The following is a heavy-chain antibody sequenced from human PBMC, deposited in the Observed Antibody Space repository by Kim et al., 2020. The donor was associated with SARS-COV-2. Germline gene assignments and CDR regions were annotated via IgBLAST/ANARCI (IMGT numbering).Heavy chain of an antibody. D-gene: IGHD1-1*01. J-gene: IGHJ4*02. V-gene: IGHV3-7*03. Sequence: GGSLRLSCAASGFTFINSWMNWVRQAPGKGLEWVGSINQDGSAKYDVDSVKGRFSISRDNAKNSLYLQMNSLRAEDTAVYYCASAILNNSGYWGQGTLVTVSS. CDR3: ASAILNNSGY. CDR2: INQDGSAK. CDR1: GFTFINSW.